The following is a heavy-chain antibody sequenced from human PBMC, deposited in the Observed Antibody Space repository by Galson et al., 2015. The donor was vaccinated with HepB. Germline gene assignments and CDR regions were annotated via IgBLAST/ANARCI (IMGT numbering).Heavy chain of an antibody. J-gene: IGHJ4*02. CDR3: ATALVVYAPSLPYYFDY. D-gene: IGHD2-8*02. V-gene: IGHV1-24*01. CDR2: FDPEDGET. Sequence: SVKVSCKVSGYTLTELSMHWVRQAPGKGLEWMGGFDPEDGETIYAQKFQGRVTMTEDTSTDTAYMELSSLRSEDTAVYYCATALVVYAPSLPYYFDYWGQGTLVTVSS. CDR1: GYTLTELS.